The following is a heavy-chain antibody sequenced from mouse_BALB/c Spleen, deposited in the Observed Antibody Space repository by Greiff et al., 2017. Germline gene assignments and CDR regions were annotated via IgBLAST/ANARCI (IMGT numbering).Heavy chain of an antibody. Sequence: VKLMESGPGILQPSQTLSLTCSFSGFSLSTSGMGVSWIRQPSGKGLEWLAHIYWDDDKRYNPSLESRLTISKDTSRNQVFLKITSVDTADTATYYCARSSNYEDLYYAMDYWGQGTSVTVSS. D-gene: IGHD2-5*01. V-gene: IGHV8-12*01. CDR2: IYWDDDK. CDR1: GFSLSTSGMG. J-gene: IGHJ4*01. CDR3: ARSSNYEDLYYAMDY.